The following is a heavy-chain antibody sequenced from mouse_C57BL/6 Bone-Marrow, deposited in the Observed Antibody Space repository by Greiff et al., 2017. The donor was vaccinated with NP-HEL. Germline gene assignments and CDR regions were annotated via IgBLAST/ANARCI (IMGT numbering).Heavy chain of an antibody. CDR1: GYTFTDYY. J-gene: IGHJ4*01. CDR3: AREDYYGSSYLYYYAMDY. D-gene: IGHD1-1*01. Sequence: VQLQQSGPVLVKPGASVKMSCKASGYTFTDYYMNWVKQSHGKSLEWIGVINPYNGGTSYNQKFKGKATLTVDKSSSTAYMELNSLTSEDSAVYYCAREDYYGSSYLYYYAMDYWGQGTSVTVSS. CDR2: INPYNGGT. V-gene: IGHV1-19*01.